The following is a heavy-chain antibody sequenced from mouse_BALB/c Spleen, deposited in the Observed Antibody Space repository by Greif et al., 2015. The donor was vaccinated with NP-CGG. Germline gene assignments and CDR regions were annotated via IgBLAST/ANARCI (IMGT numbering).Heavy chain of an antibody. J-gene: IGHJ4*01. Sequence: LQESGPELVKPGASVKISCKASGYAFSSSWMNWVKQRPGQGLEWIGRIYPGDGDTNYNGKFKGKATLTADKSSSTAYMQLSSLTSVDSAVYFCARGVTTAPYAMDYWGQGTSVTVSS. CDR1: GYAFSSSW. V-gene: IGHV1-82*01. D-gene: IGHD1-2*01. CDR2: IYPGDGDT. CDR3: ARGVTTAPYAMDY.